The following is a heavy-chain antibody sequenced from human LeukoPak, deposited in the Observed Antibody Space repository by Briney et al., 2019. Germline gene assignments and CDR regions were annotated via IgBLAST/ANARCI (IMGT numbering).Heavy chain of an antibody. D-gene: IGHD2-2*01. Sequence: GGSLTLSCAASGFTLSNAWLSWVRQVPGKGLEWVGRIKSKTDGGTTDYAAPAKGRFTISRNDSKNTLYLQMYSLKTEDTAVYYCATIAAAMTFDYWGQGTLVTVSS. CDR2: IKSKTDGGTT. CDR1: GFTLSNAW. J-gene: IGHJ4*02. CDR3: ATIAAAMTFDY. V-gene: IGHV3-15*01.